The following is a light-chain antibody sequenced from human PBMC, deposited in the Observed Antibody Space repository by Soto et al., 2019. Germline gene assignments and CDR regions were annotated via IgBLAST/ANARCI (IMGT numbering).Light chain of an antibody. CDR3: LQHNTCPRT. Sequence: DIQMTQSPSSLYASVEDRVTLTCPAGQGIGADLGWYEQKPGKAPKRMIYATSSLQSGVPPRFSRSGTGTEFTLTISSLQPEDFATYFFLQHNTCPRTFGQGTKVEI. V-gene: IGKV1-17*01. CDR2: ATS. J-gene: IGKJ1*01. CDR1: QGIGAD.